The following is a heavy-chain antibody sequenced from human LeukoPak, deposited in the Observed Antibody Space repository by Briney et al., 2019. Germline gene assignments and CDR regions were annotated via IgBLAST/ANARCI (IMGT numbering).Heavy chain of an antibody. D-gene: IGHD2-15*01. CDR2: IYYTCIT. J-gene: IGHJ4*02. Sequence: PSETLPLTCTVSGGSMNTHHWIWIPQPPGTGLEGIGSIYYTCITTYNLSLQSRVTVSVDMSKNQFSLRLASVTAADTAVYYCATSPEYCSGGNCYRFDHWGQGSLVTVSS. V-gene: IGHV4-59*08. CDR3: ATSPEYCSGGNCYRFDH. CDR1: GGSMNTHH.